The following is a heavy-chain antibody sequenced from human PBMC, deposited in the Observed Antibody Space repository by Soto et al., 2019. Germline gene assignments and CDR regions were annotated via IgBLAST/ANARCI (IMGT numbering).Heavy chain of an antibody. CDR2: INHSGST. CDR1: GGSFSGYY. V-gene: IGHV4-34*01. D-gene: IGHD3-10*01. J-gene: IGHJ6*03. CDR3: ARGLKKRDTMVRGVIISRSYYYYMDV. Sequence: SETLSLTCAVYGGSFSGYYWSWIRQPPGKGLEWIGEINHSGSTNYNPSLKSRVTISVDTSKNQFSLKLSSVTAANTAVYYCARGLKKRDTMVRGVIISRSYYYYMDVWGKGTTVT.